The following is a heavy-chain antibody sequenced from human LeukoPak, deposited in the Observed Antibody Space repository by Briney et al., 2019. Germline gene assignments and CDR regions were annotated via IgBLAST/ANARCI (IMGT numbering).Heavy chain of an antibody. Sequence: TGGSLRLSCAASGFTFSSYAMSWVRQAPGKGLEWVSAISGSGGSTYYADSVKGRFTISRDNSKNTLYLQVNSLRAEDTAVYYCAKIETYSGNYFDYWGQGTLVTVSS. V-gene: IGHV3-23*01. D-gene: IGHD2-15*01. CDR3: AKIETYSGNYFDY. CDR2: ISGSGGST. J-gene: IGHJ4*02. CDR1: GFTFSSYA.